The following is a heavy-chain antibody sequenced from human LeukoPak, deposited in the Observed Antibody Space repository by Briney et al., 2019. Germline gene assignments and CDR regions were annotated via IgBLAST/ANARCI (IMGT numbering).Heavy chain of an antibody. V-gene: IGHV1-46*01. D-gene: IGHD6-6*01. Sequence: ASVKVSCKASGYTFTNYYIHWVRQAPGQGLEWTGIINPSGGSTSYAQKFQGRVTMTRDTSTSTVYMELSSLRSEDTAVYYCAREGPYSDSSWSRFDYWGQGTLVTVSS. CDR3: AREGPYSDSSWSRFDY. CDR2: INPSGGST. J-gene: IGHJ4*02. CDR1: GYTFTNYY.